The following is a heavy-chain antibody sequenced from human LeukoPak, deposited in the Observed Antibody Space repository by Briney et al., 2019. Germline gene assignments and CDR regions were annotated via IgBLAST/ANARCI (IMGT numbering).Heavy chain of an antibody. CDR1: GFTFSGSA. CDR3: TRLSYTDFDY. D-gene: IGHD3-16*02. CDR2: IRSKANSYAT. J-gene: IGHJ4*02. Sequence: PGGSLRLSCAASGFTFSGSAMHWVRQASGKGLEWVGRIRSKANSYATAYAASVKGRFTISRDDSKNTAYLQVNSLKTEDTAVYYCTRLSYTDFDYWGQGTLVTVSS. V-gene: IGHV3-73*01.